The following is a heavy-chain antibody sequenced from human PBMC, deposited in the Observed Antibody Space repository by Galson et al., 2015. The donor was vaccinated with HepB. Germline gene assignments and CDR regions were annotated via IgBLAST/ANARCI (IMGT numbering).Heavy chain of an antibody. CDR1: GYTFTDSY. D-gene: IGHD3-10*01. V-gene: IGHV1-2*06. CDR2: INPNNGGT. J-gene: IGHJ6*03. CDR3: ARDGSGTPYYYNYYMDV. Sequence: SVKVSCKASGYTFTDSYIHWVRQAPGQGLEWMGRINPNNGGTYYAQKFQGRVTMTRDTSISTAYMELSRLRSDDTAVFYCARDGSGTPYYYNYYMDVWGDGTTVIVSS.